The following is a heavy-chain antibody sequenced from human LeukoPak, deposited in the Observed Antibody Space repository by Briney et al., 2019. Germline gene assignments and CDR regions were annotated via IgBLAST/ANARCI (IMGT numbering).Heavy chain of an antibody. V-gene: IGHV3-7*01. Sequence: PGGSLRLSCAASGFTFSNYWMSWVRQAPGKGLEWVANIKQDGSEKYYVDSVKGRLTISRDNAKNSLYLQMNSLRAEDTAVYYCARHSSSDFDYWGQGTLVTVSS. CDR3: ARHSSSDFDY. D-gene: IGHD6-6*01. CDR1: GFTFSNYW. CDR2: IKQDGSEK. J-gene: IGHJ4*02.